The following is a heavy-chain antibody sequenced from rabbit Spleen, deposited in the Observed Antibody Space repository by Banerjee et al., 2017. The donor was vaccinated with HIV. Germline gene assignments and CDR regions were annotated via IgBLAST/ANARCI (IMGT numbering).Heavy chain of an antibody. CDR2: IDASVGSTA. Sequence: QEQLEESGGGLVQPEGSLTLTCTSSGFSFSSSYYMCWVRQAPGKGLEWIGCIDASVGSTAYYPTWAKGRFTISKPSSTTVTLQMTSLTGADAATYFCARDGRTGSNYRYYFDLWGPGTLVTVS. V-gene: IGHV1S45*01. CDR1: GFSFSSSYY. D-gene: IGHD8-1*01. J-gene: IGHJ4*01. CDR3: ARDGRTGSNYRYYFDL.